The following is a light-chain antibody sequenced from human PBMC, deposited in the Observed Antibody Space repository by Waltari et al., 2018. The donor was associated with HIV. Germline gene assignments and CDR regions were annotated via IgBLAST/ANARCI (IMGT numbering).Light chain of an antibody. V-gene: IGLV3-21*04. CDR3: HVWDNNGLRL. Sequence: SYVLTQRPSLSVAPGKTASISCGGDNIRDMGIHWYQQKAGQAPMLVISYDSVRPSGIPARFSGSKSGNTATLTISRVEGGDEADYYCHVWDNNGLRLFGGGTKLTVL. J-gene: IGLJ2*01. CDR1: NIRDMG. CDR2: YDS.